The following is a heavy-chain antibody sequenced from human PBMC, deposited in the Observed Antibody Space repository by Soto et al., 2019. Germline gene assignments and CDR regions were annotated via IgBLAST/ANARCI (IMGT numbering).Heavy chain of an antibody. Sequence: PWETLSLSCTVSVVSSINSIYYLGWIRRPPGNGLEWIGTIYYSGITYYKPSLKSRVTISVDTSKNQFSLKLTSVTAADTAVYYCARQGYNWGTGNMLTVSS. D-gene: IGHD1-1*01. CDR2: IYYSGIT. CDR3: ARQGYN. V-gene: IGHV4-39*01. CDR1: VVSSINSIYY. J-gene: IGHJ4*02.